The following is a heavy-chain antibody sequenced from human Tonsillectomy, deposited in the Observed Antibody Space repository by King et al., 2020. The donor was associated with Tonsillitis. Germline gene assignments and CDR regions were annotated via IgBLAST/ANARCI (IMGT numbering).Heavy chain of an antibody. V-gene: IGHV3-21*01. CDR1: GFTFSTFS. CDR3: ARDLGRLSGSYFDY. CDR2: ISGSSAYI. Sequence: DVQLVESGGGLFKPGGSLRLSCAASGFTFSTFSMNWVRQAPGRGLEWVSFISGSSAYIEYADSVKGRFTVSRDNAKNSLFLQMNSLRAEDTAIYYCARDLGRLSGSYFDYWGQGTPVTVSS. D-gene: IGHD1-26*01. J-gene: IGHJ4*02.